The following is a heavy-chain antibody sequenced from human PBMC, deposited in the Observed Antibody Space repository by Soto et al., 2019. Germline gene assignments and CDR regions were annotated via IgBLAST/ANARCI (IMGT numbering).Heavy chain of an antibody. CDR3: ARHVSVSGYESYFDQ. CDR2: IDYSGNT. CDR1: GGSIISSSYY. V-gene: IGHV4-39*01. D-gene: IGHD5-12*01. Sequence: QLQLQESGPGLVKPSETLSLTCTVSGGSIISSSYYWAWIRQPPGKGLEWLGNIDYSGNTYYNPSLERRVAISVDTSKNQFSLKLTSVTAVDTAVYYCARHVSVSGYESYFDQWGQGTLVTVSS. J-gene: IGHJ4*02.